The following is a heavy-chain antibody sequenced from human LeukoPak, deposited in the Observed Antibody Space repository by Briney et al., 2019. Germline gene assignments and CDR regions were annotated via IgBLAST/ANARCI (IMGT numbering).Heavy chain of an antibody. D-gene: IGHD3-22*01. CDR2: IYYSGST. CDR1: GGSISSGDYY. J-gene: IGHJ1*01. CDR3: ASVHYYDSSGSGEYFQH. Sequence: SQTLSLTCTVSGGSISSGDYYWSWIRQPPGKGLEWIGYIYYSGSTYYNPSLKSRVTISVDTSKNQFSLKLSSVTAADTAVYYCASVHYYDSSGSGEYFQHWGQGTLVTVSS. V-gene: IGHV4-30-4*08.